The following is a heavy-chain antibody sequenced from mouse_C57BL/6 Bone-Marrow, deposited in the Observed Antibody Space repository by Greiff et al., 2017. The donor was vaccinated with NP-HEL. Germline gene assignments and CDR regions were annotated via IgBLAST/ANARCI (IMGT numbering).Heavy chain of an antibody. D-gene: IGHD2-4*01. V-gene: IGHV14-4*01. CDR2: IDPENGDT. CDR3: TFYDYAGYYYAMDY. CDR1: GFNIKDDY. Sequence: EVKLQESGAELVRPGASVKLSCTASGFNIKDDYMHWVKQRPEQGLEWIGWIDPENGDTEYASKFQGKATITADTSSNTAYLQLSSLTSEDTAVYYCTFYDYAGYYYAMDYWGQGTSVTVSS. J-gene: IGHJ4*01.